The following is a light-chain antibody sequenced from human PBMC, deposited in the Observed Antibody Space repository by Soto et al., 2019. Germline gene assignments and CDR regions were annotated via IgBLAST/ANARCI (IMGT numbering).Light chain of an antibody. V-gene: IGKV3D-15*01. CDR1: QSVSSD. Sequence: EIVMTQSPATLSVSPGERATLSCRASQSVSSDLAWYHQKPGQAPRLLIYGASSRATGIPDRFSGSGSGTDFTLTISSLEPEDFAVYYCQRETFGGGTKVDIK. CDR2: GAS. CDR3: QRET. J-gene: IGKJ4*01.